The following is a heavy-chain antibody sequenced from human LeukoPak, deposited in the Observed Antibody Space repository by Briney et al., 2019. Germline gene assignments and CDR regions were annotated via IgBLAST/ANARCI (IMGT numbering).Heavy chain of an antibody. CDR2: IWYDGTKK. V-gene: IGHV3-33*01. CDR3: ASRSPALDY. J-gene: IGHJ4*02. D-gene: IGHD2-2*01. Sequence: GRSLRLSCAASGFTFSSFGMHWVRQAPGKGLEWVAVIWYDGTKKYYAGSVKGRFTISRDNSKNTLHLQMNSLRVEDTAVYYCASRSPALDYWGQGTLVTVSS. CDR1: GFTFSSFG.